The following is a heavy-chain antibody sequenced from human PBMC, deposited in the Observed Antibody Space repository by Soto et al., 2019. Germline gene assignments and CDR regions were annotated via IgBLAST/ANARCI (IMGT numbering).Heavy chain of an antibody. CDR2: INAGNGNT. CDR1: EYTFIGFH. CDR3: ASGAITMVRGVIIPIDYYYYGMDV. V-gene: IGHV1-3*01. D-gene: IGHD3-10*01. J-gene: IGHJ6*02. Sequence: ASVKVSCKASEYTFIGFHLHWVRQAPGQRLEWMGWINAGNGNTKYSQKFQGRVTITRDTSASTAYMELSSLRSEDTAVYHCASGAITMVRGVIIPIDYYYYGMDVWGQGTTVTVSS.